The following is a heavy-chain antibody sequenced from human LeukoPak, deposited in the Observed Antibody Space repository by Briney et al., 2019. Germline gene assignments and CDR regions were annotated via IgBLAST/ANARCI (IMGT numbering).Heavy chain of an antibody. CDR3: ARGEEGFDP. Sequence: ASVKVSCKASGYSLTTYYMHWVRQAPGQGLEWMAIINPSGGGTKYAQKFQGRVTMTRNTSISTAYMELSSLRSEDTAVYYCARGEEGFDPWGQGTLVTVSS. J-gene: IGHJ5*02. CDR1: GYSLTTYY. CDR2: INPSGGGT. V-gene: IGHV1-46*01.